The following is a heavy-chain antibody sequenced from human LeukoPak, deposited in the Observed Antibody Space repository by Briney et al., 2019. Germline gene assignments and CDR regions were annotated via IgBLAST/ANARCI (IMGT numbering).Heavy chain of an antibody. CDR3: AKDRRGAAAGQIDY. Sequence: PGGSLRLSFAASGFTFSSYEMNWVRQAPGKGLEWVSYISSSGSTIYYADSVKGRFTISRDNSKNTLYLQMNSLRAEDTAVYYCAKDRRGAAAGQIDYWGQGTLVTVSS. CDR2: ISSSGSTI. V-gene: IGHV3-48*03. CDR1: GFTFSSYE. D-gene: IGHD6-13*01. J-gene: IGHJ4*02.